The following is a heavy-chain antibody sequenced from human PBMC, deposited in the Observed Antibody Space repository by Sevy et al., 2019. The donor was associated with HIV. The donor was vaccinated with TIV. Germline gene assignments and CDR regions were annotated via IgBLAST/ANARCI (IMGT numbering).Heavy chain of an antibody. CDR3: VRERSCGGDCYYFDN. CDR2: INGNGITT. Sequence: GGSLRLSCAASGFSFDDYGMSWVRQAPGKGLEWVSGINGNGITTCYAASVKGRFTISRDNARNSLHLQMNSLRGEDTAVDYCVRERSCGGDCYYFDNWGQGTLVTVSS. J-gene: IGHJ4*02. D-gene: IGHD2-21*02. CDR1: GFSFDDYG. V-gene: IGHV3-20*04.